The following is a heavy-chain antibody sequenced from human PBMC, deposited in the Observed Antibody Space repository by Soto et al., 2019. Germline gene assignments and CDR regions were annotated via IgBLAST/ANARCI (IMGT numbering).Heavy chain of an antibody. CDR1: GYTFTTYD. CDR2: INPNADKT. D-gene: IGHD3-16*01. J-gene: IGHJ4*02. CDR3: ARQRRGTWYYFDH. V-gene: IGHV1-8*01. Sequence: SVKVSCKTSGYTFTTYDINWVRQATGQGLEWMGWINPNADKTGFAQKFQGRVTMTRDTSINTVYMELNNLRSEDTVVYYCARQRRGTWYYFDHWGQGTLVTVSS.